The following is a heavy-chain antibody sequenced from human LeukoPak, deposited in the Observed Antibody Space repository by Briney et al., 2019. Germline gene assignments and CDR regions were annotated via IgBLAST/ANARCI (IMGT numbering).Heavy chain of an antibody. V-gene: IGHV3-23*01. CDR1: GFTFRSYA. CDR2: ISGNGGRT. CDR3: AKVRDSDTVLGRFDN. Sequence: PGGSLRLSCAASGFTFRSYAMSWVRQAPGKGLEWVSVISGNGGRTYYADSVKGRFTISRDNSKNTLYLQMNSLRAEDTAVYYCAKVRDSDTVLGRFDNWGQGTLVTVSS. J-gene: IGHJ5*02. D-gene: IGHD5-18*01.